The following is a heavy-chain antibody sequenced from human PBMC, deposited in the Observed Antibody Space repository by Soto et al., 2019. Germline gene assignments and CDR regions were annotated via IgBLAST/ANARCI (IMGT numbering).Heavy chain of an antibody. V-gene: IGHV3-23*01. Sequence: GGSLRLSCAASGFTFSSYAMSWVRQAPGKGLEWVSAISGSGGSTYYADSVKGRFTISRDNSKNTLYLQMNSLRVEDTAVYYCAKDTVPLWFGESYFDYWGQGTLVTVSS. CDR2: ISGSGGST. CDR3: AKDTVPLWFGESYFDY. J-gene: IGHJ4*02. D-gene: IGHD3-10*01. CDR1: GFTFSSYA.